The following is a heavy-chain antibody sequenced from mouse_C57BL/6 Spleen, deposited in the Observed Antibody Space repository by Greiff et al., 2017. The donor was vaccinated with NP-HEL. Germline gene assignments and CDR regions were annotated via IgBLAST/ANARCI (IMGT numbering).Heavy chain of an antibody. CDR2: ISDGGSYT. J-gene: IGHJ2*01. V-gene: IGHV5-4*01. D-gene: IGHD4-1*01. CDR3: ARDRELTYFDY. Sequence: EVQGVESGGGLVKPGGSLKLSCAASGFTFSSYAMSWVRQTPEKRLEWVATISDGGSYTYYPDNVKGRFTISRDNAKNNLYLQMSHLKSEDTAMYYCARDRELTYFDYWGQGTTLTVSS. CDR1: GFTFSSYA.